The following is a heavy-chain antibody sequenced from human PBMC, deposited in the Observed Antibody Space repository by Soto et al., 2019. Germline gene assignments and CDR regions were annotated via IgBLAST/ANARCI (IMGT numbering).Heavy chain of an antibody. CDR1: GYTFAGYY. CDR3: ARANPTEVVVTEDYFDY. J-gene: IGHJ4*02. V-gene: IGHV1-2*02. Sequence: ASVKVSCKASGYTFAGYYNHWVRQAPGQGHEWICWINPNNGDTIYARKLQGSVTMTRDTSTSTAYMEMSSLTFDDTAVYYCARANPTEVVVTEDYFDYWGQGTLVTVSS. CDR2: INPNNGDT. D-gene: IGHD3-22*01.